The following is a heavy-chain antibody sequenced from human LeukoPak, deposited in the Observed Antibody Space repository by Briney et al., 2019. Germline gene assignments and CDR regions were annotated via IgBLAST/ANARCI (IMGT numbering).Heavy chain of an antibody. V-gene: IGHV3-49*04. CDR1: GFTFSSYW. J-gene: IGHJ4*02. CDR2: IRSKTYGATA. Sequence: GGSLRLSCAASGFTFSSYWMSWVRQAPGKGLEWVAYIRSKTYGATAEYAASVKGRFTISRDDSKNIASLQMNSLKTEDTAVYYCTRGPPFDYWGQRTLVSVSS. CDR3: TRGPPFDY.